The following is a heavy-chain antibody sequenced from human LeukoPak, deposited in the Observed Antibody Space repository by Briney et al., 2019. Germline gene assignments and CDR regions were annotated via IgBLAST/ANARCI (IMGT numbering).Heavy chain of an antibody. Sequence: ASVKVSCKASGYTFTGYYMHWVRQAPGQGLEWMGWINPNSGGTNYAQKFQGRVTMTRDTSISTAYMELSRLRSDNTAVYYCARGTPRIAAAGTNWFDPWGQGTLVTVSS. V-gene: IGHV1-2*02. CDR1: GYTFTGYY. CDR2: INPNSGGT. CDR3: ARGTPRIAAAGTNWFDP. J-gene: IGHJ5*02. D-gene: IGHD6-13*01.